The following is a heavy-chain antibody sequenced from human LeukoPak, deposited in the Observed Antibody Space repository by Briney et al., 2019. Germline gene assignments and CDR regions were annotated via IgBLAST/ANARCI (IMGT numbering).Heavy chain of an antibody. D-gene: IGHD3-3*01. Sequence: SETLSLTCTVSGDSVSGGTYYWTWIRQPPGKGLEWIGCVYYSGITNYSPSLKSRVTISLDTSKGQFSLKLSSVTAADTATYYCARMEWLMVSGHYFFDSWGRGALVTVSS. CDR1: GDSVSGGTYY. CDR2: VYYSGIT. J-gene: IGHJ4*02. V-gene: IGHV4-61*01. CDR3: ARMEWLMVSGHYFFDS.